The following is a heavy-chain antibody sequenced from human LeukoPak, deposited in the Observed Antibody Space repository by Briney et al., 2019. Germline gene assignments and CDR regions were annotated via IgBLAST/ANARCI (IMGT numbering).Heavy chain of an antibody. V-gene: IGHV1-2*06. CDR1: GYTFTGYY. CDR2: INPNSGGT. Sequence: ASVKVSCKASGYTFTGYYMHWVGQAPGQGLEWMGRINPNSGGTNYTQKFQGRVTMTRDTSISTAYMELSRLRSDDTAVYYCARLSGSARGGFDYWGQGTLVTVSS. CDR3: ARLSGSARGGFDY. D-gene: IGHD3-10*01. J-gene: IGHJ4*02.